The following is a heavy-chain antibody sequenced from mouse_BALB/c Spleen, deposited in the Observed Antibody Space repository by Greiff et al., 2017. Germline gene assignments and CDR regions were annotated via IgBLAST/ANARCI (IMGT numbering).Heavy chain of an antibody. CDR3: AREHYYGSSYGAMDY. CDR2: ISDGGSYT. CDR1: GFTFSDYY. J-gene: IGHJ4*01. Sequence: EVHLVESGGGLVKPGGSLKLSCAASGFTFSDYYMYWVRQTPEKRLEWVATISDGGSYTYYPDSVKGRFTISRDNAKNNLYLQMSSLKSEDTAMYYCAREHYYGSSYGAMDYWGQGTSVTVSS. V-gene: IGHV5-4*02. D-gene: IGHD1-1*01.